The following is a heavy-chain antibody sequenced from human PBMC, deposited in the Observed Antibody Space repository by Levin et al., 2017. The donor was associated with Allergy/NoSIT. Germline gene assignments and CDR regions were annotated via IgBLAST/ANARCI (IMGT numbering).Heavy chain of an antibody. V-gene: IGHV1-69*13. CDR1: GGTFSSYA. CDR3: ASWGDYGGSGFNYYYYGMDV. Sequence: GASVKVSCKASGGTFSSYAISWVRQAPGQGLEWMGGIIPIFGTANYAQKFQGRVTITADESTSTAYMELSSLRSEDTAVYYCASWGDYGGSGFNYYYYGMDVWGQGTTVTVSS. D-gene: IGHD4-23*01. CDR2: IIPIFGTA. J-gene: IGHJ6*02.